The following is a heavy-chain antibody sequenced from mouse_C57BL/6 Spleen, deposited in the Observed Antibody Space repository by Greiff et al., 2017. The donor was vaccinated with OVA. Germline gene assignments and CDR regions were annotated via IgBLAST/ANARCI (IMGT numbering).Heavy chain of an antibody. Sequence: DVHLVESGGGLVKPGGSLKLSCAASGFTFSSYAMSWVRQTPEQRLEWVATISDGGSYTYYPDNVKGRFTISRDNAKNNLYLQMSHLKSEDTAMYYCARDNYYGSSSDYWGQGTTLTVSS. J-gene: IGHJ2*01. CDR2: ISDGGSYT. V-gene: IGHV5-4*01. CDR3: ARDNYYGSSSDY. CDR1: GFTFSSYA. D-gene: IGHD1-1*01.